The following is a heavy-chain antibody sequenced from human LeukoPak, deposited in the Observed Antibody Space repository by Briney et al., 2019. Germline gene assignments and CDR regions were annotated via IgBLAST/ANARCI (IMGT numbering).Heavy chain of an antibody. CDR3: ARVVRDVVGHNWFDP. CDR1: GGTFSSYA. Sequence: ASVKVSCKASGGTFSSYAISWVRQAPGQGLEWMGGIIPIFGTANYAQKFQGRVTITAGESTSTAYMELSSLRSEDTAVYYCARVVRDVVGHNWFDPWGQGTLVTVSS. V-gene: IGHV1-69*13. J-gene: IGHJ5*02. CDR2: IIPIFGTA. D-gene: IGHD3-10*01.